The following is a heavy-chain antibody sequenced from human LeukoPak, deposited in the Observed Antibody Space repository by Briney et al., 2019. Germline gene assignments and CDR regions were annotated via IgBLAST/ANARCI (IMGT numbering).Heavy chain of an antibody. CDR1: GFRFSSYT. V-gene: IGHV3-23*01. J-gene: IGHJ4*02. D-gene: IGHD2-2*01. CDR3: AKGLAWSSSAYPVGGGY. Sequence: GGSLRLSCAASGFRFSSYTMTWVRQAPGKGLEWVSSIRPSGGDSFYADAVQGRFAISRDDSKNTLFLQMDNLRADDTAVYYCAKGLAWSSSAYPVGGGYWGQGDLVTVSS. CDR2: IRPSGGDS.